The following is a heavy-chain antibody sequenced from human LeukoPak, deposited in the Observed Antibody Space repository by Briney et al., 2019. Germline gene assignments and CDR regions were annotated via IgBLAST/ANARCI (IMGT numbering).Heavy chain of an antibody. CDR3: ARGPASTELWLDYFDY. CDR1: GDSISSGTYY. V-gene: IGHV4-61*02. CDR2: IHTSGST. D-gene: IGHD3-10*01. Sequence: SETLSLTCTVSGDSISSGTYYWSWLRQPAGKGLEWIGRIHTSGSTNYNPSLKSRVTISLDTSKNQFSLKVTSATAADTAVYYCARGPASTELWLDYFDYWGQGTLVTVSS. J-gene: IGHJ4*02.